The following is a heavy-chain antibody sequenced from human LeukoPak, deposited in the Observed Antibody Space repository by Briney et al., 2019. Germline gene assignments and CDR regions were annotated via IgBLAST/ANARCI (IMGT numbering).Heavy chain of an antibody. CDR3: TRRLDD. J-gene: IGHJ4*02. CDR1: GFIFSTYW. Sequence: GGSLRLSCAASGFIFSTYWMSWVRQAPGKGLEWVANIKEDGSESHYVDSVKGRFTISRDNAKNSLYLQMNGLRVEDSAVYYCTRRLDDWGQGTLVTVSS. CDR2: IKEDGSES. V-gene: IGHV3-7*01. D-gene: IGHD3-16*01.